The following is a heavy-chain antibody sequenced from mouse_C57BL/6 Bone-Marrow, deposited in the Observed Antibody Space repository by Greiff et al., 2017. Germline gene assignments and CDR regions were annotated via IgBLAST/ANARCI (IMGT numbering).Heavy chain of an antibody. CDR1: GFTFSSYA. D-gene: IGHD2-1*01. CDR3: ARIYYGNPYYYAMDY. J-gene: IGHJ4*01. Sequence: EVQGVESGGGLVKPGGSLKLSCAASGFTFSSYAMSWVRQTPEKRLEWVATISDGGSYTYYPDNVKGRFTISRDNAKNNLYLQISHLKYEDTAMYYCARIYYGNPYYYAMDYWGQGTSVTVSS. V-gene: IGHV5-4*01. CDR2: ISDGGSYT.